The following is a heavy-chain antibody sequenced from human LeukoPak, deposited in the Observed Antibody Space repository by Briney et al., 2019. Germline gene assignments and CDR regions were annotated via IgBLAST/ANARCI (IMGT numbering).Heavy chain of an antibody. D-gene: IGHD5-18*01. J-gene: IGHJ4*02. Sequence: SETLSLTCSVSGGSINNHIWSWIRQPPGKGLEWIGYISYSGSADYNPSLKSRVTISVDTSKNQFSLKVTSVTAADTAVYYCARETAMVLDYWGQGTLVTVSS. CDR3: ARETAMVLDY. CDR2: ISYSGSA. V-gene: IGHV4-59*11. CDR1: GGSINNHI.